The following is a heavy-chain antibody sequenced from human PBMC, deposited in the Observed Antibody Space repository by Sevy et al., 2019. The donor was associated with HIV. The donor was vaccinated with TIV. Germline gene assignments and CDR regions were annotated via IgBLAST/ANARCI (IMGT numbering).Heavy chain of an antibody. CDR1: GYTFTGYY. D-gene: IGHD5-12*01. V-gene: IGHV1-2*02. J-gene: IGHJ4*02. CDR2: INPNSGGT. Sequence: ALVKVSCKASGYTFTGYYMHWVRQAPGQGLEWMGWINPNSGGTNYAQKFQGRVTMTRDTSISTAYMELSRLRSDDTAVYYCAREVVATLFSDYFDYWGQGTLVTVSS. CDR3: AREVVATLFSDYFDY.